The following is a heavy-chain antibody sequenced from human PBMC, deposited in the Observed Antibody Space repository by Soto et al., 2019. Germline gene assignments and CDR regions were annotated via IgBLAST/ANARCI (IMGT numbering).Heavy chain of an antibody. D-gene: IGHD1-26*01. CDR3: ARRYGGNFDY. V-gene: IGHV4-30-2*02. CDR1: GGSISSGGYS. CDR2: TYHSGST. J-gene: IGHJ4*02. Sequence: LSLTCAVSGGSISSGGYSWSWIRQPPGKGLEWIGYTYHSGSTYYNPSLKSRVTISVDRSKNQFSLKLSSVTAADTAVYYCARRYGGNFDYWGQG.